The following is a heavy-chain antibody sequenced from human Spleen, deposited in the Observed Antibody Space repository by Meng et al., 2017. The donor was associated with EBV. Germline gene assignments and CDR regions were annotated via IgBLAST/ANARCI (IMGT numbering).Heavy chain of an antibody. CDR1: GVTFSRYW. D-gene: IGHD6-25*01. J-gene: IGHJ4*02. V-gene: IGHV3-74*01. CDR3: SRDLAGSDDD. Sequence: EVQLVGFGGALVQPGGSMSLCCVASGVTFSRYWMHWVRQAPGQGLVWVSRSNEDGRITDYADSVEGRFTISRDNTKNILYLQMNSLRAEDTAVYFCSRDLAGSDDDWGQGTLVTVSS. CDR2: SNEDGRIT.